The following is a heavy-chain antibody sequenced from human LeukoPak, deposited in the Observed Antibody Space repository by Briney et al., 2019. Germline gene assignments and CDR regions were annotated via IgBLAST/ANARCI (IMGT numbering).Heavy chain of an antibody. Sequence: GGSLRLSCAASGFTFSSYEMNWVRQAPGKGLEWVSYISSSGSTIYYADSVKGRFTISRDNAKNSLYLQMNSLRAEDTAVYYCARDGSGCTNGVCYYYYYMDVWGKGTTVTVSS. CDR2: ISSSGSTI. CDR3: ARDGSGCTNGVCYYYYYMDV. V-gene: IGHV3-48*03. D-gene: IGHD2-8*01. CDR1: GFTFSSYE. J-gene: IGHJ6*03.